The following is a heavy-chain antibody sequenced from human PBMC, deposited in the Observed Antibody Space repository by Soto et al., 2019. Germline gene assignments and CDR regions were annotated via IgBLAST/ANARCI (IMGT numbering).Heavy chain of an antibody. CDR2: LSYDGSNK. V-gene: IGHV3-30*18. D-gene: IGHD2-8*02. Sequence: GSLRLSCAASGFIFSTYGMHWVRQAPGRGLEWVTFLSYDGSNKYYADSVRGRFTISRDNSKDTLYLQMNSLRAEDTAFYFCAKSYCTGGKRFPADYWGQGALVPVAS. CDR3: AKSYCTGGKRFPADY. CDR1: GFIFSTYG. J-gene: IGHJ4*02.